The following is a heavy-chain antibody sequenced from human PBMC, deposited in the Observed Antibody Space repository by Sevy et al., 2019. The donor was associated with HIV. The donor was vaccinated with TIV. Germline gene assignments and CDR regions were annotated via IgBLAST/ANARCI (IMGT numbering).Heavy chain of an antibody. CDR3: AREGAYYYDSSGYY. V-gene: IGHV3-48*02. CDR2: ISSSSTI. CDR1: GFTFSSYS. Sequence: GGSLRLSCAASGFTFSSYSMNWVRQAPGKGLEWVSYISSSSTIYYGDSVKGRFTISRDNAKNSLYLQMNSLRDEDTAVYYCAREGAYYYDSSGYYWGQGTLVTVSS. D-gene: IGHD3-22*01. J-gene: IGHJ4*02.